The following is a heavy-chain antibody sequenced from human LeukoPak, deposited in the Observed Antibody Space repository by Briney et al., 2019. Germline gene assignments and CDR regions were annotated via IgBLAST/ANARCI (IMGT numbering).Heavy chain of an antibody. Sequence: PSETLSLTCAVYGGSFSGYYWSWIRQPPGKGLEWIGEINHSGSTNYNPSLKSRVTISVDTSKNQFSLKLSSVTAADTAVYYCARGVAARPVRYWGQGTLVTVSS. CDR2: INHSGST. J-gene: IGHJ4*02. D-gene: IGHD6-13*01. V-gene: IGHV4-34*01. CDR1: GGSFSGYY. CDR3: ARGVAARPVRY.